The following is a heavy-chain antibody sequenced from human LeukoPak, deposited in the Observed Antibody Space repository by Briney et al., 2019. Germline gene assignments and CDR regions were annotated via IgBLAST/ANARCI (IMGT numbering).Heavy chain of an antibody. D-gene: IGHD3-22*01. J-gene: IGHJ6*02. CDR2: ISSSGSTI. CDR1: GFTFSSYE. Sequence: SGGSLRLSCAASGFTFSSYEMYWVRQAPGKGLEWVSYISSSGSTIYYADSVKGRFTISRDNAKNSLYLQMNSLRAEGTAVYYCARDDNSYYYAMDVWGQGTTVTVSS. V-gene: IGHV3-48*03. CDR3: ARDDNSYYYAMDV.